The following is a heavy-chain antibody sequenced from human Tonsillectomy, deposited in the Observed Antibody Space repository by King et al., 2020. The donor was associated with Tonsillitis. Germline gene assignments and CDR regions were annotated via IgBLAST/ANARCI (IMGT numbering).Heavy chain of an antibody. CDR3: ARGRLAAIGGCDY. CDR2: ISYDGSNK. D-gene: IGHD2-2*02. V-gene: IGHV3-30*01. Sequence: QVQLVESGGGMVQPGMSLRLSCAASGFTFSTYPMHWVRQAPGEGLEWVAVISYDGSNKYCADSVKGRFTISRDKSKNTLYLQMNSLRPEDTGVYYCARGRLAAIGGCDYWGQGTLVTVSS. J-gene: IGHJ4*02. CDR1: GFTFSTYP.